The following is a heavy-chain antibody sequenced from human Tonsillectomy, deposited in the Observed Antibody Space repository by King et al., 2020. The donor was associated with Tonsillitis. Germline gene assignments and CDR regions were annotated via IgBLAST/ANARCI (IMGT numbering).Heavy chain of an antibody. CDR3: GREYWGAFDI. V-gene: IGHV3-11*06. Sequence: VQLVESGGDLVKPGGSLRISCAASGFTFSDYYMSWIRQAPCKGLEWVSLINPGGTNTKYVDYVRGRFTISRDNTKNSMFLQMNSLRAEDTGVYYCGREYWGAFDIWGQGTMVTVSS. J-gene: IGHJ3*02. CDR1: GFTFSDYY. CDR2: INPGGTNT. D-gene: IGHD7-27*01.